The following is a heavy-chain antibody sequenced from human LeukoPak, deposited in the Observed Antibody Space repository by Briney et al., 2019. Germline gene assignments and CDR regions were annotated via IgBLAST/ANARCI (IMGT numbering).Heavy chain of an antibody. V-gene: IGHV3-7*01. Sequence: GGSLRLSCAASGFTFSSYWMSWVRQAPGKGLEWVANIKQDGSEKYYVDSVKGRFTISRGNAKNSLYLQMNSLRAEDTAVYYCARDPNYYDSSGYYGPYYFDYWGQGTLVTVSS. CDR2: IKQDGSEK. J-gene: IGHJ4*02. CDR3: ARDPNYYDSSGYYGPYYFDY. D-gene: IGHD3-22*01. CDR1: GFTFSSYW.